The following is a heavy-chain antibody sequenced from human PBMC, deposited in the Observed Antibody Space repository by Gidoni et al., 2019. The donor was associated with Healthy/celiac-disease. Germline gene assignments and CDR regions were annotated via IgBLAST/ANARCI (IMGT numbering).Heavy chain of an antibody. Sequence: QVQLQESGPGLVKPSQTLSLTCTVSGGSISSGDYYWSWIRQPPGKGLEWIGYIYYSGSTYYNPSLKSRVTISVDTSKNQFSLKLSSVTAADTAVYYCARDDVGSSSTTDAFDIWGQGTMVTVSS. CDR1: GGSISSGDYY. CDR2: IYYSGST. D-gene: IGHD6-6*01. CDR3: ARDDVGSSSTTDAFDI. J-gene: IGHJ3*02. V-gene: IGHV4-30-4*01.